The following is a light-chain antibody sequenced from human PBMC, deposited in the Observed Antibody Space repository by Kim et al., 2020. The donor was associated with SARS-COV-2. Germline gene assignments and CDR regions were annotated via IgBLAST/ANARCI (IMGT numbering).Light chain of an antibody. J-gene: IGKJ4*01. CDR1: RSVNSD. Sequence: SLSPGERATLSCRASRSVNSDLVWYQQKPGQSPRLLIDDASNRATGIPARFSGSGFRTDFTLTISSLEPEDSAVYYCQQRTNPLTFGGGTKVDIK. CDR2: DAS. CDR3: QQRTNPLT. V-gene: IGKV3-11*01.